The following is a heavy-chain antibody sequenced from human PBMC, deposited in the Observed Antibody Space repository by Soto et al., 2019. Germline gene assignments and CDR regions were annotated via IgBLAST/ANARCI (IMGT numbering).Heavy chain of an antibody. Sequence: ASVKVSCKASGYTFTSYYMHWVRQAPGQGLEWMGIINPSGGSTSYAQKFQGRVTMTRDTSTSTVYMELSSLRSEDTAVYYCARSFNWNYGINWFDPGGQGXLVTVYS. J-gene: IGHJ5*02. CDR1: GYTFTSYY. D-gene: IGHD1-7*01. CDR3: ARSFNWNYGINWFDP. CDR2: INPSGGST. V-gene: IGHV1-46*01.